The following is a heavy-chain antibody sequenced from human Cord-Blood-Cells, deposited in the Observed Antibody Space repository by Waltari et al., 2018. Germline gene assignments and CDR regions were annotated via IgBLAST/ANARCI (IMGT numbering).Heavy chain of an antibody. CDR1: GGSISSHY. CDR2: IYYSGST. D-gene: IGHD6-13*01. CDR3: ARVSAATEPDAFDI. V-gene: IGHV4-59*11. J-gene: IGHJ3*02. Sequence: QVQLQESGPGLVKPSETLSLTCTVSGGSISSHYWSWIRQPPGKGLEWSGYIYYSGSTNYNPSLKSRVTIPVDTSKNQFSLKLSSVTAADTAVYYCARVSAATEPDAFDIWGQGTMVTVSS.